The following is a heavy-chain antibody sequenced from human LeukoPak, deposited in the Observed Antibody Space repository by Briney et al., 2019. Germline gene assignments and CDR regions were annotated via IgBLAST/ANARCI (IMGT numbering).Heavy chain of an antibody. D-gene: IGHD1-26*01. CDR3: AREFSGSYDY. CDR1: GFTFSSYS. CDR2: ISSSSSYI. Sequence: GGSLRLSCAASGFTFSSYSMNWVRQAPGKGLEWVSSISSSSSYIHYADSVKGRFTISRDNAKNSLYLQMNSLRAEDTAVYYCAREFSGSYDYWGQGTLVTVSS. V-gene: IGHV3-21*01. J-gene: IGHJ4*02.